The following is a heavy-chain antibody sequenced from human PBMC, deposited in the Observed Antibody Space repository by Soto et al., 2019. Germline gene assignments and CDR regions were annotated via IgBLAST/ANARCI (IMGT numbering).Heavy chain of an antibody. CDR1: GYTFTSYG. J-gene: IGHJ4*02. CDR2: ISAYNGNT. V-gene: IGHV1-18*01. D-gene: IGHD3-9*01. CDR3: ARDPLEYYDILTGYYPGTQFDY. Sequence: QVQLVQSGAEVKKPGASVKVSCKASGYTFTSYGISWVRQAPGQGLEWMGWISAYNGNTNYAQKLQGRVTMTTDTYTSTAYMELRSLKSDDTAVYYCARDPLEYYDILTGYYPGTQFDYWGQGTLVTVSS.